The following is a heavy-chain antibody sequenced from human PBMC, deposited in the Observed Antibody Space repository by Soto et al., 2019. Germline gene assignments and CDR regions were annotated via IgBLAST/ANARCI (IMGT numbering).Heavy chain of an antibody. CDR1: GYTFSNYG. Sequence: QIQLVQSAAEVLKPGASVKVSCKASGYTFSNYGISWVWQAPGQGLEWTAWISGYNGDTKTAQSLQGRVTVTTDTSTSTAYMELRSLRSDDTAIYYCARSLGSGTGFDYWGQGTLVTVSS. D-gene: IGHD3-10*01. J-gene: IGHJ4*02. V-gene: IGHV1-18*01. CDR2: ISGYNGDT. CDR3: ARSLGSGTGFDY.